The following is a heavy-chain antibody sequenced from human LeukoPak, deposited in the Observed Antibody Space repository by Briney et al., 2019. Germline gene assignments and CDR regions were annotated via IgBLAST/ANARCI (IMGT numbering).Heavy chain of an antibody. Sequence: SETLSLTCTVPGGSISSSSYYWGWIRQPPGKGLEWIGNIYYSRSTHYSPSLKSRVTISVDTSKNQFSLKLSSVTAADTAVYYCARGLSMIVVVVHDWYFDLWGRGTLVTVSS. CDR1: GGSISSSSYY. J-gene: IGHJ2*01. D-gene: IGHD3-22*01. CDR2: IYYSRST. CDR3: ARGLSMIVVVVHDWYFDL. V-gene: IGHV4-39*01.